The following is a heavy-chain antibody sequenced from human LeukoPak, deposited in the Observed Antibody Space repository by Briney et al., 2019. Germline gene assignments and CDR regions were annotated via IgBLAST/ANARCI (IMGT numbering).Heavy chain of an antibody. J-gene: IGHJ4*02. CDR1: GYTFTRYA. D-gene: IGHD3-16*01. Sequence: GASVKVSCKASGYTFTRYAINWLRQAPGQGLEWMGWINMYTANPAYAQGFTERFVFSLDTSVTTAYLQISNLKTEDTAVYYCARHDNDDDFDYWGRGTLVTVSS. V-gene: IGHV7-4-1*02. CDR3: ARHDNDDDFDY. CDR2: INMYTANP.